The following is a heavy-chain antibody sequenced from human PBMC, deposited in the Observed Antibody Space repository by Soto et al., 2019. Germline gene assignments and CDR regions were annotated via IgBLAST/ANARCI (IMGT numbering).Heavy chain of an antibody. D-gene: IGHD6-6*01. CDR2: INHSGST. CDR1: GGSFSGYY. V-gene: IGHV4-34*01. CDR3: AKASIAARPRRGNWFDP. Sequence: EQLQQWGAGLLKPSETLSLTCAVYGGSFSGYYWSWIRQPPGKGLEWIGEINHSGSTNYNPSLKSRVTISVDTSKNQFSLKLSSVTAADTAVYYCAKASIAARPRRGNWFDPWGQGTLVTVSS. J-gene: IGHJ5*02.